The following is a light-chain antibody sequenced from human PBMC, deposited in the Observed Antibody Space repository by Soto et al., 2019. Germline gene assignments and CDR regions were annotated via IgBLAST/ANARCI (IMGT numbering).Light chain of an antibody. V-gene: IGKV3-20*01. Sequence: EIVLTQSPGTLSLSPGERATLSCRASQSVSSSYLAWYQQKPGQAPRLLIYGASSRATGIPDRFSGSGSGTDFTLNISRLEPEEFAVYYCQQYGSSPCTFGQGTKVEIK. CDR2: GAS. CDR1: QSVSSSY. CDR3: QQYGSSPCT. J-gene: IGKJ1*01.